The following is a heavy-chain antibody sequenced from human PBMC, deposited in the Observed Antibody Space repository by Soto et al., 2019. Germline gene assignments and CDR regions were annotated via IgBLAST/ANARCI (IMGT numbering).Heavy chain of an antibody. J-gene: IGHJ6*02. D-gene: IGHD6-6*01. Sequence: PGGSLRLSCAASEFTFSNYAMSWFRQAPGKGLEWVGFIRSKAYGGTTEYAASVKGRFTISRDDSKSIAYLQMNSLKTEDTAVYYCTRKSQWSQLAYYYYGMVVWGQGATVTVSS. V-gene: IGHV3-49*03. CDR1: EFTFSNYA. CDR2: IRSKAYGGTT. CDR3: TRKSQWSQLAYYYYGMVV.